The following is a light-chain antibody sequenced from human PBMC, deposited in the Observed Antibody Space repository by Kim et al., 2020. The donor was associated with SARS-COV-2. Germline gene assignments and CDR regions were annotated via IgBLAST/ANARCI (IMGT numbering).Light chain of an antibody. CDR3: QKYNGAPWT. J-gene: IGKJ1*01. Sequence: AAIGDGVSISGRASHASSKYLAWYQQKPGKAPKLLIYAASTLQSGVRSRFSGSGSGTDFTLTINSLQPEDVATYYCQKYNGAPWTFGQGTKVDIK. CDR2: AAS. CDR1: HASSKY. V-gene: IGKV1-27*01.